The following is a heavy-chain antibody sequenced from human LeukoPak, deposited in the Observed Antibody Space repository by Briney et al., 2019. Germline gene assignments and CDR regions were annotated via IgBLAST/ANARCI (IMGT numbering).Heavy chain of an antibody. CDR2: IYYSGST. CDR1: GGSISSSSYY. CDR3: ARGYYYGSGSYWIYYFDY. D-gene: IGHD3-10*01. Sequence: SETLSLTCTVSGGSISSSSYYWGWIRQPPGKGLEWIGSIYYSGSTNYNPSLKSRVTISVDTSKNQFSLKLSSVTAADTAVYYCARGYYYGSGSYWIYYFDYWGQGTLVTVSS. V-gene: IGHV4-39*07. J-gene: IGHJ4*02.